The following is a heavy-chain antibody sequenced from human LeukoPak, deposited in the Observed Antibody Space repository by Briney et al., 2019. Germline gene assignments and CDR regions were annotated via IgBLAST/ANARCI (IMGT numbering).Heavy chain of an antibody. CDR3: ARVIRYCSGGSCYAPAFDP. CDR2: IYYIGST. D-gene: IGHD2-15*01. Sequence: SETLSLTCTVSGGSISSYYWSWIRQPPGKGLEWIGYIYYIGSTNYNPSLKSRVTISVDTSKSQFSLTLSSVTAADTAVYYCARVIRYCSGGSCYAPAFDPWGQGTLVTVSS. CDR1: GGSISSYY. V-gene: IGHV4-59*01. J-gene: IGHJ5*02.